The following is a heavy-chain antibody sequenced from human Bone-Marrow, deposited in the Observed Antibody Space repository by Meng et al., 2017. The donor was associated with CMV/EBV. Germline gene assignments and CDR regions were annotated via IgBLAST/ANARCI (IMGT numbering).Heavy chain of an antibody. CDR2: IIPIFGTA. Sequence: SVKVSCKASGGTFSSYAISWVRQAPGQGLEWMGGIIPIFGTANYAQKFQGRVTITTDESTSTAYMELSSLRSEDTAVYYCASHTIFGVVIFTFYYYSIDVWGQGTTVTVSS. CDR3: ASHTIFGVVIFTFYYYSIDV. CDR1: GGTFSSYA. J-gene: IGHJ6*02. V-gene: IGHV1-69*05. D-gene: IGHD3-3*01.